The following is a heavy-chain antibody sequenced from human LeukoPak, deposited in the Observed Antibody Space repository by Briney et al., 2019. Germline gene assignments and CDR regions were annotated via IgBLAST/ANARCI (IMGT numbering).Heavy chain of an antibody. V-gene: IGHV4-39*01. D-gene: IGHD6-13*01. Sequence: PSETLSLTCTVSDDSFSSGSYSWAWIRQPPGKGPEWIGTIYYVGSTYYNPSLKSRVTISVDKSKNQFSLKLSSVTAADAAVYYCARRGDSGSWNFFDYWGQGTPVTVSS. J-gene: IGHJ4*02. CDR3: ARRGDSGSWNFFDY. CDR1: DDSFSSGSYS. CDR2: IYYVGST.